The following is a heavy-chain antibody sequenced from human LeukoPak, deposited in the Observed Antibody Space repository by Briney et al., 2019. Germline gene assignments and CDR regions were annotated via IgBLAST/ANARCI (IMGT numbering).Heavy chain of an antibody. Sequence: SETLSLTCAVYGGSFRGYYWSWIRQPPGKGLEWIGEINHSGSTNYNPSLKSRVTISVDTSKNQFSLKLSSVTAADTAVYYCARGLSGYSDGRYYYGMDVWGQGTTVTVSS. CDR1: GGSFRGYY. CDR2: INHSGST. V-gene: IGHV4-34*01. J-gene: IGHJ6*02. D-gene: IGHD5-18*01. CDR3: ARGLSGYSDGRYYYGMDV.